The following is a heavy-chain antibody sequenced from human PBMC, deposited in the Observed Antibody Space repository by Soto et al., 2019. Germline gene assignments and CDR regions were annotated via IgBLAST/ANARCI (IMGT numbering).Heavy chain of an antibody. Sequence: SKTLSLTCTVSGGSISSGGYYCSWIGQHPGKGLEWIGYIYYSGSTYYNPSLKSRVTISVDTSKNQFSLKLSSVTAADTAVYYCARDLLYYGMEVWGQATTVSVS. CDR3: ARDLLYYGMEV. CDR2: IYYSGST. J-gene: IGHJ6*01. V-gene: IGHV4-31*03. D-gene: IGHD2-21*01. CDR1: GGSISSGGYY.